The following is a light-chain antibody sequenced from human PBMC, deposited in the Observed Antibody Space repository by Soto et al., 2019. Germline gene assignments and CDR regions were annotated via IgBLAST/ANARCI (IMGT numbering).Light chain of an antibody. CDR3: ETWDSSLSTVM. V-gene: IGLV1-51*01. CDR2: DNN. CDR1: RSNIADNS. J-gene: IGLJ3*02. Sequence: QSALTQPPSVSAAPGQNVSISCSGTRSNIADNSVSWYQQFPRTAPKLIIYDNNKRPSGIPDRFSGSKSGTSATLGITGLQTGDEADYYCETWDSSLSTVMFGGGTKLTVL.